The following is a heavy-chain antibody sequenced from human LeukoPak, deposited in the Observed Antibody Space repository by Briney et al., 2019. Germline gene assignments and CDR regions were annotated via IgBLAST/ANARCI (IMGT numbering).Heavy chain of an antibody. V-gene: IGHV4-30-4*08. D-gene: IGHD6-13*01. CDR3: ARGDLYSSSWYN. J-gene: IGHJ4*02. CDR1: GGSISSGDNY. CDR2: SYYSGST. Sequence: SETLSLTCTVSGGSISSGDNYWSWIRQPPGKGLEWIGYSYYSGSTYYNPSLKSRVTISVDTSKNQFSLKPSSVTAADTAVYYCARGDLYSSSWYNWGQGTLVTVSS.